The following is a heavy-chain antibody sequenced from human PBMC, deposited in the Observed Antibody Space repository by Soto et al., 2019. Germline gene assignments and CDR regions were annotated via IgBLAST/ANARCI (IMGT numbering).Heavy chain of an antibody. V-gene: IGHV1-69*13. CDR2: IIPIFGTP. D-gene: IGHD2-2*01. J-gene: IGHJ6*02. Sequence: SVKVSCKASGGTFTKYAFSWVRQAPGQGLEWMGGIIPIFGTPDYAQKFQGRVTITADESTRTASMELSSLRSHDTAVYYCARERSVGYCITTTCPKPFYYYAMDVWGQGTTVTVSS. CDR1: GGTFTKYA. CDR3: ARERSVGYCITTTCPKPFYYYAMDV.